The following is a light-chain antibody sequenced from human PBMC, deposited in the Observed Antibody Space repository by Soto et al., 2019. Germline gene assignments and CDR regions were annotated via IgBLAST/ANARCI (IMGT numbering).Light chain of an antibody. Sequence: DIQMTQSPSTLSASVGERVTITCRASQSISAWLAWYQQKPGKAPKLLIYKASNVKSGVPSRFSGSGSGTKFTLTISSLQPNDFATYYCQQYHSYPLTFGQGTRLEIK. CDR1: QSISAW. CDR3: QQYHSYPLT. CDR2: KAS. V-gene: IGKV1-5*03. J-gene: IGKJ5*01.